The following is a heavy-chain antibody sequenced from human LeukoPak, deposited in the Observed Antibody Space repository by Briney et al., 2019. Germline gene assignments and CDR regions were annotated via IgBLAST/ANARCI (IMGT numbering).Heavy chain of an antibody. CDR3: AKAPVTSCRGAFCYPFDY. V-gene: IGHV3-74*01. Sequence: GGSLRLSCAVSGFTFSGHWMFWVRQAPGKGLEWVSSTNSDGSITGYTDSVKGRFTVSRDNAKNTLYLQMNSLRAEDTAVYYCAKAPVTSCRGAFCYPFDYWGQGTLVTVSS. D-gene: IGHD2-15*01. CDR1: GFTFSGHW. CDR2: TNSDGSIT. J-gene: IGHJ4*02.